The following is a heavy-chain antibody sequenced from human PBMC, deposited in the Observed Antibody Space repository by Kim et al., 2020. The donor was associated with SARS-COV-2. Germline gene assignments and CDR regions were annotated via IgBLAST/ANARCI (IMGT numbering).Heavy chain of an antibody. Sequence: SETLSLTCTVSGGSISSSSYYWGWIRQPPGKGLEWIGSIYYSGSTYYNPSLKSRVTISVDTSKNQFSLKLSSVTAADTAVYYCASHQPGKWELLSFLDYWGQGTLVTVSS. J-gene: IGHJ4*02. V-gene: IGHV4-39*01. CDR1: GGSISSSSYY. D-gene: IGHD1-26*01. CDR3: ASHQPGKWELLSFLDY. CDR2: IYYSGST.